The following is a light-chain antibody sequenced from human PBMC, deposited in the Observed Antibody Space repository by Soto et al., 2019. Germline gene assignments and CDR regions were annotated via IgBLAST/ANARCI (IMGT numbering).Light chain of an antibody. Sequence: QSVLTQPPSASGTPGQRVTISCSGSSSNIGSNTVNWYQQLPGTAPKLLIYSNNKRPSGFPDRFSGSKSGTSAYLAISGLKSEDEADYYCAAWDDSLNGAVFGGGTQLTVL. J-gene: IGLJ7*01. V-gene: IGLV1-44*01. CDR2: SNN. CDR1: SSNIGSNT. CDR3: AAWDDSLNGAV.